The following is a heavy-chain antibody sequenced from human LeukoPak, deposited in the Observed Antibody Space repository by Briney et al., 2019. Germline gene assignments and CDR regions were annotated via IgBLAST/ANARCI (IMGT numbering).Heavy chain of an antibody. J-gene: IGHJ3*02. V-gene: IGHV5-51*01. CDR1: GYSFTNYW. CDR3: ARRRTAAQTYSDAFDI. D-gene: IGHD2-15*01. CDR2: INPDNSDT. Sequence: GESLKISCKGSGYSFTNYWIGWVRQMPGKGLEWMGFINPDNSDTSYSPSFQGQVTISADKSISTAYLQWSSLEASDTVIYYCARRRTAAQTYSDAFDIWGQGTMVTVSS.